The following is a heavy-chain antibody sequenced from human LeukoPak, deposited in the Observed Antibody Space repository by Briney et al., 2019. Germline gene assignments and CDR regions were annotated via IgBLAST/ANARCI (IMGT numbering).Heavy chain of an antibody. CDR2: ISSSSSYI. Sequence: PGGSLRLSCAACGFTFSSYSMEWVRQAPGKGVEGGSSISSSSSYIEYADSVKGRFTISRDNGKNSLYLQMNSLRAEDTAVYYCARDRDSNICFGELHCFDPWGQGTLVTVSS. CDR1: GFTFSSYS. J-gene: IGHJ5*02. D-gene: IGHD3-10*01. V-gene: IGHV3-21*01. CDR3: ARDRDSNICFGELHCFDP.